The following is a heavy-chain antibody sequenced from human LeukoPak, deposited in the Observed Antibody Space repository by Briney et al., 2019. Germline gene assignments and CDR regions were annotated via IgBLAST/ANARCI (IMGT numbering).Heavy chain of an antibody. D-gene: IGHD3-22*01. CDR2: ILDSGYST. J-gene: IGHJ4*02. CDR1: GFTFSSYA. V-gene: IGHV3-23*01. Sequence: PEGSLRLSCAASGFTFSSYAMSWVRQAPGKGLEWVSGILDSGYSTYYANSVKGRFTISRDNSNNTLYLQMNSLRAEDTAVYFCAKRGVVIRVILVGFHKEAYYFDSWGQGALVSVSS. CDR3: AKRGVVIRVILVGFHKEAYYFDS.